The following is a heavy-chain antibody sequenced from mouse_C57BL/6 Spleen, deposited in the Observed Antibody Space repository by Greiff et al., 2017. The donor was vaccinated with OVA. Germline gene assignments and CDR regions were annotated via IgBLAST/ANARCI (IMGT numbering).Heavy chain of an antibody. CDR3: ARSLYYGNYGFAY. CDR2: IDPSDSYT. V-gene: IGHV1-69*01. J-gene: IGHJ3*01. CDR1: GYTFTSYW. Sequence: QVQLQQPGAELVMPGASVKLSCKASGYTFTSYWMHWVKQRPGQGLEWIGEIDPSDSYTNYNQKFKGKSTLTVDKSSSTAYMQLSSLTSEDSAVYYCARSLYYGNYGFAYWGQGTLVTVSA. D-gene: IGHD2-1*01.